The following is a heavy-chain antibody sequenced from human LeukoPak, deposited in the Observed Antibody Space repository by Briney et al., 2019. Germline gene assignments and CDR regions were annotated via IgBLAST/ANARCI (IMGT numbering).Heavy chain of an antibody. J-gene: IGHJ3*02. CDR2: IHYSGAT. CDR1: GRSSSGYY. D-gene: IGHD1-26*01. CDR3: ARGALIVYAFDI. V-gene: IGHV4-34*01. Sequence: SETLSLTCAVYGRSSSGYYWAWIRQPPGKGLEWIGEIHYSGATNYSPSLKSRVIISGDSSRNQFSLKLTSLTAADTAIYYCARGALIVYAFDIWGQGALVTVSS.